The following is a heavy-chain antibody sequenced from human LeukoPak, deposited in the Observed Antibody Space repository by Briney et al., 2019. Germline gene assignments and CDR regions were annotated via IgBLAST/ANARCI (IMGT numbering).Heavy chain of an antibody. CDR1: GFTFSSYA. CDR3: ARDEYGSGRPLDY. V-gene: IGHV3-23*01. J-gene: IGHJ4*02. CDR2: IIGSGTST. Sequence: GGSLRLSCAASGFTFSSYAMSWVRQAPGRGLEWVSAIIGSGTSTYYADSVEGRFTISRDNSKNTLYLQMNSLRAEDTAVYYCARDEYGSGRPLDYWGQGTLVTVSS. D-gene: IGHD3-10*01.